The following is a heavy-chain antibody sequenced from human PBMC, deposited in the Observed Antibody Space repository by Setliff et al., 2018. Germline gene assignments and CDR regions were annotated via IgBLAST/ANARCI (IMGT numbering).Heavy chain of an antibody. CDR2: IYHSGSS. D-gene: IGHD4-17*01. V-gene: IGHV4-39*07. J-gene: IGHJ3*02. Sequence: SETLSLTCTVSGGSISSRSYYWGWIRQPPGKGLEWIGSIYHSGSSYYNPSLRSRVTISVDTSKNQFSLILRSVTAADTAVYYCARVYGENDLPDIWGQGTMVTVSS. CDR3: ARVYGENDLPDI. CDR1: GGSISSRSYY.